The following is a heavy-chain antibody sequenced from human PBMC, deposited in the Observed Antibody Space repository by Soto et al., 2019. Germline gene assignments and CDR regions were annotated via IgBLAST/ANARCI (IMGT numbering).Heavy chain of an antibody. V-gene: IGHV3-33*01. D-gene: IGHD3-10*01. J-gene: IGHJ4*02. CDR3: ARGPRYSYYYGSGSYQQFDY. Sequence: GGSLRLSCAASGFTFSSYGMHWVRQAPGKGLEWVAVIWYDGSNKYYADSVKGRFTISRDNSKNTLYLQMNSLRAEDTAVYYCARGPRYSYYYGSGSYQQFDYWGQGTLVTVSS. CDR1: GFTFSSYG. CDR2: IWYDGSNK.